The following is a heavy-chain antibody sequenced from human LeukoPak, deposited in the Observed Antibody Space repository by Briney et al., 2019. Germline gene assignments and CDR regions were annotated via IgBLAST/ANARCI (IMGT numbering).Heavy chain of an antibody. D-gene: IGHD5-12*01. Sequence: SQTLSLTCAISGDIVSSNSAAWNWIRQSPSRGLEWLGRTYYRSKWYNDYAVSVKSRITINPDTSKNQFSLQLNSVTPEDTAVYYCARDSYVDIVATSMWFDPWGQGTLVTVSS. CDR2: TYYRSKWYN. CDR3: ARDSYVDIVATSMWFDP. V-gene: IGHV6-1*01. J-gene: IGHJ5*02. CDR1: GDIVSSNSAA.